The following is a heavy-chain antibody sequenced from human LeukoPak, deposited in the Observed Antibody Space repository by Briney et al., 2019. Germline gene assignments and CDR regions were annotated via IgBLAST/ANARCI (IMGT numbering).Heavy chain of an antibody. CDR3: AGETFQPGLLDC. D-gene: IGHD2-2*01. V-gene: IGHV3-21*05. Sequence: GSLRLSCAASGFTFSTYAMNWIRQSPGKGLEWVSYINVDSMDIDYAGSLRGGFTISREDARETFYLKLTSLRVEDTAVYFWAGETFQPGLLDCLGQGTQV. CDR1: GFTFSTYA. J-gene: IGHJ4*01. CDR2: INVDSMDI.